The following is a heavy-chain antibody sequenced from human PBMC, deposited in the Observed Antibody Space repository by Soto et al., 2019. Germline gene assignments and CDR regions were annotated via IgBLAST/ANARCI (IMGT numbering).Heavy chain of an antibody. D-gene: IGHD3-3*01. CDR1: GFTFSSFG. CDR2: ISYDGSNT. CDR3: AKESYDLEFDY. J-gene: IGHJ4*02. V-gene: IGHV3-30*18. Sequence: QVQLVESGGGVVQPGRSLRISCPASGFTFSSFGMHWVRQAPGKGLEWVAAISYDGSNTYYVDSVKGRFTISRDNAKNTLYLQMSSLRAEDTAVYYCAKESYDLEFDYWGQGTLVTVSS.